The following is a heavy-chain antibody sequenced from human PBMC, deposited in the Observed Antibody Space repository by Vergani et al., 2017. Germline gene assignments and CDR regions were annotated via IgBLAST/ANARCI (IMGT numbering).Heavy chain of an antibody. V-gene: IGHV3-43*01. D-gene: IGHD2-21*02. Sequence: EVQLVESGGVVVQPGGSLRLSCAASGFTFDDYTMHWVRQAPGKGLEWVSLISWDGGSTYYADSVKGRFTISRDNSKNSLYLQMNSPRTEDTALYYCAKDMERYCGGDCYGPFDYWGQGTLVTVSS. CDR2: ISWDGGST. CDR1: GFTFDDYT. J-gene: IGHJ4*02. CDR3: AKDMERYCGGDCYGPFDY.